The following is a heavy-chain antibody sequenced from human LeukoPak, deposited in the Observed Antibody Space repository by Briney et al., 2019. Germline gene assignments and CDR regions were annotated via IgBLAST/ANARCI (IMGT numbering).Heavy chain of an antibody. CDR2: INPNSGGT. D-gene: IGHD2-2*01. Sequence: ASVKVSCKGSGYTFTGYYLHWVRQAPGQGLEWMGRINPNSGGTNYAQKFQGRVTMTRHTSISTAYMELSRLRSDDTAVYYCARAGYCSSTSCYGPNYYYYMDVWGKGTTVTVSS. V-gene: IGHV1-2*06. CDR3: ARAGYCSSTSCYGPNYYYYMDV. J-gene: IGHJ6*03. CDR1: GYTFTGYY.